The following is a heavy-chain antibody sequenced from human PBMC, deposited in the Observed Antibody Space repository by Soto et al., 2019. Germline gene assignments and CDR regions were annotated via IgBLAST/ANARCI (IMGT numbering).Heavy chain of an antibody. Sequence: EVQLVESGGGLVQPGRSLRLSCAASGFTFDNYAMHWVRQAPGKGLEWVSGINWNSGTMGYADSVKGRFTMSRDNAKNSLYLQMNSLRAEDTALYYCAKNIGSDDNALDVWGQGTTVTVSS. V-gene: IGHV3-9*01. CDR1: GFTFDNYA. J-gene: IGHJ6*02. D-gene: IGHD3-16*01. CDR3: AKNIGSDDNALDV. CDR2: INWNSGTM.